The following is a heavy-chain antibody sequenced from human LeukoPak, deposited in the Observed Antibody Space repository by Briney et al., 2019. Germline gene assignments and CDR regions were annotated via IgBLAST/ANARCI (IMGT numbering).Heavy chain of an antibody. CDR2: INPSGGST. V-gene: IGHV1-46*01. J-gene: IGHJ5*02. D-gene: IGHD3-10*01. CDR1: GYTFTGYY. Sequence: GASVKVSCKASGYTFTGYYMHWVRQAPGQGLEWMGIINPSGGSTSYAQKFQGRVTMTRDTSTSTVYMELSSLRSEDTAVYHCARDALHLTAMVRAPRPNWFDPWGQGTLVTVSS. CDR3: ARDALHLTAMVRAPRPNWFDP.